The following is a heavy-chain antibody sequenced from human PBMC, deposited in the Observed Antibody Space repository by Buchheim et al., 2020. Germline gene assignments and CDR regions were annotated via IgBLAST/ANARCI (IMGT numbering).Heavy chain of an antibody. J-gene: IGHJ4*02. V-gene: IGHV3-23*01. D-gene: IGHD2-15*01. CDR2: ICDGGSNK. Sequence: EVQLLESGGGLVQPGGSLRLSCAASGFTFSSYAMRWVRQAPGKGLEWVSVICDGGSNKYYADSVKGRFTISRDNSKNTLYLQMNSLRAEDTAVYYCAKEGTATPDYWGQGTL. CDR1: GFTFSSYA. CDR3: AKEGTATPDY.